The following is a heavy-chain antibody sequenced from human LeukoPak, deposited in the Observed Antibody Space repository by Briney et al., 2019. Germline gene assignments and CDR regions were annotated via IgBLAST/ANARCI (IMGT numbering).Heavy chain of an antibody. CDR2: IRSSGAIT. Sequence: GGSLRLSCVASGFTFSSYGMNWVRQAPGKGLEWVSGIRSSGAITYYADSVKGRFTISRDNSKNTLYLQMNSLRAEDTAVYYCAKDADYWVYWGQGTLVTVSS. CDR1: GFTFSSYG. CDR3: AKDADYWVY. D-gene: IGHD6-13*01. V-gene: IGHV3-23*01. J-gene: IGHJ4*02.